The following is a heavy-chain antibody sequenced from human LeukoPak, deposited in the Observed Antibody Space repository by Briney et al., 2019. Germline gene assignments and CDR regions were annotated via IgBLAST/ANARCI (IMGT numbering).Heavy chain of an antibody. J-gene: IGHJ6*02. CDR1: GYTFTSYD. Sequence: ASVKVSCKASGYTFTSYDINWVRQATGQGLEWMGWMNPNSGNTGYAQKFQGRVTMTRNTSISTAYMELSSLRSEDTAVYYCARAQYYCDSSGYYWGLTRYYYGMDVWGQGTTVTVSS. D-gene: IGHD3-22*01. CDR3: ARAQYYCDSSGYYWGLTRYYYGMDV. V-gene: IGHV1-8*01. CDR2: MNPNSGNT.